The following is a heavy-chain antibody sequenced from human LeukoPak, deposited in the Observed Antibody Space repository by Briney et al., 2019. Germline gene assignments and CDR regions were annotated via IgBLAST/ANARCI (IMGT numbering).Heavy chain of an antibody. J-gene: IGHJ6*03. CDR3: AREGAAPMYYYYMDV. D-gene: IGHD2-2*01. CDR1: GFTVSSNY. V-gene: IGHV3-53*01. CDR2: IYSGGST. Sequence: GGSLRLSCAASGFTVSSNYMSWVRQAPGKGLEWVSVIYSGGSTYYADSVKGRFTISRDNSKNTLYLQMNSLRAEDTAVYYCAREGAAPMYYYYMDVWGKGTTVTVSS.